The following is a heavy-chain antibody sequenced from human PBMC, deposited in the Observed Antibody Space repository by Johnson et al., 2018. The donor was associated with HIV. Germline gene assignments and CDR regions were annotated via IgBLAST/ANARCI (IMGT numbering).Heavy chain of an antibody. V-gene: IGHV3-33*01. CDR3: ACWYDASDI. CDR2: IWYDGSNK. CDR1: GFTFSSYG. Sequence: VQLVESGGGVVQPGRSLRLSCAASGFTFSSYGMHWVRQAPGKGLEWVAVIWYDGSNKYYADSVKGRFTISRDNSKNTLYLQMNSLRAEDTAVYYCACWYDASDIWGQGTMVTVSS. J-gene: IGHJ3*02. D-gene: IGHD6-13*01.